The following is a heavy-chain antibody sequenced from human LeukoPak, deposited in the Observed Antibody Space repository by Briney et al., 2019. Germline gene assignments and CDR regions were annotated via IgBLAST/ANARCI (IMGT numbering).Heavy chain of an antibody. CDR3: ARDSGWSFDY. CDR1: GFTFSLYS. CDR2: FGDDI. D-gene: IGHD2-15*01. V-gene: IGHV3-48*01. J-gene: IGHJ4*02. Sequence: PGGSLRLSCAASGFTFSLYSMNWVRQAPGKGLEWVSYFGDDIYYADSVEGRFTISRGNAKNSLYLQMNSLRAEDTAVYYCARDSGWSFDYWGQGTLVTVSS.